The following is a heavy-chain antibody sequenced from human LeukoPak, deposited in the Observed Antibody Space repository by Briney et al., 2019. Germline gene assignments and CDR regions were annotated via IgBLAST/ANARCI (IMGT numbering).Heavy chain of an antibody. CDR3: AKGYCSSTSCYFGDY. V-gene: IGHV3-9*03. CDR2: ISWNSGSI. J-gene: IGHJ4*02. CDR1: GFTFDDYA. Sequence: GGSLRLSCAASGFTFDDYAMHWVRQAPGKGLEWVSGISWNSGSIGYADSVKGRFTISRDNAKNSLYLQMNSLRAEDMALYYCAKGYCSSTSCYFGDYWGQGTLVTVSS. D-gene: IGHD2-2*01.